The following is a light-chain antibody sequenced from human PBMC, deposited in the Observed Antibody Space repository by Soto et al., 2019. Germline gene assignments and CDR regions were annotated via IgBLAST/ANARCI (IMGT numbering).Light chain of an antibody. CDR3: QQYSGFSQST. J-gene: IGKJ3*01. Sequence: DIQMTQSPSTLSASVGDRVTITCRASQSISTWLAWYQQKPGKAPKLLIYKASYLESGVPSRFSGSGSETEFTLTIRSLQPDDFATYYCQQYSGFSQSTFGPGTKVDIK. V-gene: IGKV1-5*03. CDR1: QSISTW. CDR2: KAS.